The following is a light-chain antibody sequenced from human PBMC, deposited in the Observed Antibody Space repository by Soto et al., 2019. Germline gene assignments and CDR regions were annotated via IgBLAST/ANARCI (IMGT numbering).Light chain of an antibody. CDR3: CSYASSSTWV. CDR2: EVS. CDR1: SNDVGSYNL. V-gene: IGLV2-23*02. J-gene: IGLJ3*02. Sequence: QSALTQPASVSGSPGQSITISCTGTSNDVGSYNLVSWYQQHPGKAPKLMIYEVSKRPSGVSNRFSGSKSGNTASLTISGPQAEDEADYYCCSYASSSTWVFGGGTKLTVL.